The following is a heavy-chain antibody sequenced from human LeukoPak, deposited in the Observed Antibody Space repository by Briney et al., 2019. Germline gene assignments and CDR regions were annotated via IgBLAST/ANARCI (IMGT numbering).Heavy chain of an antibody. CDR2: IYYSGST. CDR3: AREPTYYDFWSGYYTYGMDV. V-gene: IGHV4-59*01. CDR1: GGSISSYY. Sequence: SEALSLTCTVSGGSISSYYWSWIRQPPGKGLEWIGYIYYSGSTNYNPSLKSRVTISVDTSKNQFSLKLSSVTAVDTAVYYCAREPTYYDFWSGYYTYGMDVWGQGTTVTVSS. J-gene: IGHJ6*02. D-gene: IGHD3-3*01.